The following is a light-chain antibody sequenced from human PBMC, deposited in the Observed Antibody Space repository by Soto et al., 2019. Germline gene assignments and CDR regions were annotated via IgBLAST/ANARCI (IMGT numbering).Light chain of an antibody. V-gene: IGLV1-47*01. CDR3: AAWDDSLNAVV. Sequence: QSVLTQPPSASGTPGQRVTISCSGSSSNIGSNYVYWYQQFPGSAPKLLIYRNDQRPSGVPDRFSGSKSGTSASLAISGPRSEDEADYYCAAWDDSLNAVVFGGGTKVTVL. CDR2: RND. CDR1: SSNIGSNY. J-gene: IGLJ2*01.